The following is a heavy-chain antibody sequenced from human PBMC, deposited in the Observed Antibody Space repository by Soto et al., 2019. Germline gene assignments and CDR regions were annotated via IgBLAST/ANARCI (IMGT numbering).Heavy chain of an antibody. CDR3: ARDLAAGRYYGMDV. CDR1: GYTFTGYY. CDR2: INPNSGGT. Sequence: ASVKVSCKASGYTFTGYYMHWVRQAPGQGLEWMGWINPNSGGTNYAQKFQGWVTMTRDTSISTAYMELSRLRSDDTAVYYCARDLAAGRYYGMDVWGQGTTVTVSS. J-gene: IGHJ6*02. D-gene: IGHD6-19*01. V-gene: IGHV1-2*04.